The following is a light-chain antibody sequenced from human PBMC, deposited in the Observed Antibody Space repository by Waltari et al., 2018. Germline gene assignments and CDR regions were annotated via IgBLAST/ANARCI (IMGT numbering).Light chain of an antibody. CDR3: QQYDNWPPLT. CDR2: SAS. V-gene: IGKV3-15*01. J-gene: IGKJ4*01. Sequence: EVVMTQSPATLSVSPGERVTLSCRASQSVNDHLAWYQQKPGQAPRLLIYSASTRATGIPARFSGSGSGTEFTLTISSLQSEDFAICYCQQYDNWPPLTFGGGTRLQIK. CDR1: QSVNDH.